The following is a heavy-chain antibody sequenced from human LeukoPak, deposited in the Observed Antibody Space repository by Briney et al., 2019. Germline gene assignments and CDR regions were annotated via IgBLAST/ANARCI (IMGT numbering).Heavy chain of an antibody. Sequence: PSETLSLTCSVSDFSISSGYFWAWIRQPPGKGLEGIGRIYHTGTTYYDPSLKSRVTISVDTSRNQFSLKLTSVTAADTAVYYCAREAEYSSPTPKNNFDYWGQGTLVTVSS. CDR2: IYHTGTT. J-gene: IGHJ4*02. D-gene: IGHD6-13*01. CDR3: AREAEYSSPTPKNNFDY. V-gene: IGHV4-38-2*02. CDR1: DFSISSGYF.